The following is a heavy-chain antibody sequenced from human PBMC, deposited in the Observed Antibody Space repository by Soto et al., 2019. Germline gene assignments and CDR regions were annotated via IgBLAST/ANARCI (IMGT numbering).Heavy chain of an antibody. Sequence: SETLSLTCTVSGGSISSYYWSWIRQPPGKGLEWIGYIYYSGSTNYNPSLKSRVTISEDTSKNQFSLKLSSVTAADTAVYYCARQSGYSSSWYLEYFDYWGQGTLVTVSS. V-gene: IGHV4-59*08. J-gene: IGHJ4*02. CDR2: IYYSGST. CDR1: GGSISSYY. D-gene: IGHD6-13*01. CDR3: ARQSGYSSSWYLEYFDY.